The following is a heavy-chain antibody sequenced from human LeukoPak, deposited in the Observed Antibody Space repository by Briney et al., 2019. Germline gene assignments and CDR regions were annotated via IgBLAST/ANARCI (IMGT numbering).Heavy chain of an antibody. D-gene: IGHD3-22*01. CDR1: GGSISSGGYY. Sequence: SQTLSLTCTVSGGSISSGGYYWSWIRQPPGKGLEWIGYIYHSGSTYYNPSLKSRVTISVDRSKNQFSLKLSSVTAADTAVYYCARLSRRYYDSSGYPSYFDYWGQGTLVTVSS. CDR3: ARLSRRYYDSSGYPSYFDY. J-gene: IGHJ4*02. CDR2: IYHSGST. V-gene: IGHV4-30-2*01.